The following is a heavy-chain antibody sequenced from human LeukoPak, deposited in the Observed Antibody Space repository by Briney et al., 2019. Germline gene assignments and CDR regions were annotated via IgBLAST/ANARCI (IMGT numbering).Heavy chain of an antibody. J-gene: IGHJ4*02. Sequence: SETLSLTCTVSGGYISSYYWSWIRQPPGKGLEWIGCIYYSGSTNYNPSLKSRVTISVDTSKNQFSLKLSSVTAADTAVYYCARGLTGNFDYWGQGTLVTVSS. D-gene: IGHD1-14*01. CDR3: ARGLTGNFDY. CDR1: GGYISSYY. V-gene: IGHV4-59*01. CDR2: IYYSGST.